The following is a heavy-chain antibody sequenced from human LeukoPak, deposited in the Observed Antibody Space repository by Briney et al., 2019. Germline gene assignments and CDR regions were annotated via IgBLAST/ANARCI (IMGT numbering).Heavy chain of an antibody. CDR3: AKGSRVLLWFGESIFDY. CDR2: ISYDGSNK. CDR1: GFTFSSYG. Sequence: GGSLRLSCAASGFTFSSYGMHWVRQAPGKGLEWVAVISYDGSNKYYADSVKGRFTISRDNSKNTLYLQMNSLRAEDTAVYYCAKGSRVLLWFGESIFDYWGQGTLVTVSS. V-gene: IGHV3-30*18. J-gene: IGHJ4*02. D-gene: IGHD3-10*01.